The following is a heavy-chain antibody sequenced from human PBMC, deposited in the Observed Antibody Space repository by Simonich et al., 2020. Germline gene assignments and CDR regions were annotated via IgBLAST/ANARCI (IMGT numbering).Heavy chain of an antibody. J-gene: IGHJ6*02. D-gene: IGHD2-8*02. CDR1: GYSISSGYY. Sequence: QVQLQESGPGLVKPSETLSLTCAVSGYSISSGYYWGWIRQPPGKGLEWIGSIYHRGRTYYNPSLKIRVTISVDTSKNQFSLKLSSVTDADTAVYYCARVVYSNYYYYGMDVWGQGTTVTVSS. CDR3: ARVVYSNYYYYGMDV. CDR2: IYHRGRT. V-gene: IGHV4-38-2*01.